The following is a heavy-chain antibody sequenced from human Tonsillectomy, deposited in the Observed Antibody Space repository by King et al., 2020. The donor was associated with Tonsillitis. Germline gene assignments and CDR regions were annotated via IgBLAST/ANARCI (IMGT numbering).Heavy chain of an antibody. CDR2: IYYSGST. CDR1: GGSISSYY. J-gene: IGHJ5*02. Sequence: VQLQESGPGLVKPSETLSLTCTVSGGSISSYYWSWIRQPPGKGLEWIGYIYYSGSTNYNPSLKSRVTISVDTSKNQFSLKLSSVTTADTAVYYCAGVRGVGSWFDPWGQGTLVTVSS. D-gene: IGHD3-10*01. V-gene: IGHV4-59*01. CDR3: AGVRGVGSWFDP.